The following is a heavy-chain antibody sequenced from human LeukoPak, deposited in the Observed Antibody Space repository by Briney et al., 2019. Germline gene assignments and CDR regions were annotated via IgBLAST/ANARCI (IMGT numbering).Heavy chain of an antibody. CDR1: GFTFSSYE. D-gene: IGHD6-13*01. V-gene: IGHV3-48*03. Sequence: GGSLRLSCAASGFTFSSYEMNWVRQAPGKGLEWVSYISSSGSTIYYADSVKGRFTISRDNAENSLYLQMNSLRAEDTAVYYCASSSWYGYFDYWGQGTLVTVSS. CDR2: ISSSGSTI. CDR3: ASSSWYGYFDY. J-gene: IGHJ4*02.